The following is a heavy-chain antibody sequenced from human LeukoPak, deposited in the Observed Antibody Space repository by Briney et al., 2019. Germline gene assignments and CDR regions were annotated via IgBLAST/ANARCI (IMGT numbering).Heavy chain of an antibody. CDR3: ARTPSLLYGDYSDYFDY. J-gene: IGHJ4*02. D-gene: IGHD4-17*01. CDR2: IYCSGST. CDR1: GGSISSGGYC. V-gene: IGHV4-31*03. Sequence: PSETLSLTCTVSGGSISSGGYCWSWLGQHPGKGLEWVVYIYCSGSTYYSPSLKSRVSISVDTSKNQLSLKLSSVTAADTAVYYCARTPSLLYGDYSDYFDYWGQGTLVTVSS.